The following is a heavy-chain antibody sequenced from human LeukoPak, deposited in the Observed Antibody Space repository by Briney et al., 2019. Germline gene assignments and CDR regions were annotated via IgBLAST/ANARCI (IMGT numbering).Heavy chain of an antibody. D-gene: IGHD3-16*02. J-gene: IGHJ4*02. CDR1: GFTFSNYA. V-gene: IGHV3-23*01. CDR2: FSVSSGYT. CDR3: AKDSSLRTSYRGYFDY. Sequence: HPGGSLRLSCAASGFTFSNYAITWVRQPPGKGLEWVSTFSVSSGYTHYPDSVKGRFTIPRDISMNMLYLQMTTLRAQDTALYYCAKDSSLRTSYRGYFDYWGQGTLVTVSS.